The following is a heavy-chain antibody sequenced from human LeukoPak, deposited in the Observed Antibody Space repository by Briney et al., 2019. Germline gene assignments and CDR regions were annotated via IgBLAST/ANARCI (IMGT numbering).Heavy chain of an antibody. Sequence: GGSLRLSCAASGFTFSSYSMNWVRQAPGKGLEWVSSISSSSSYIYYADSVKGRFTISRDNAKNSLYLQMNSLRAEDTAVYYCARAGDIFTPNDAWGQGTLVNGSS. J-gene: IGHJ5*02. CDR1: GFTFSSYS. CDR2: ISSSSSYI. V-gene: IGHV3-21*01. D-gene: IGHD3-9*01. CDR3: ARAGDIFTPNDA.